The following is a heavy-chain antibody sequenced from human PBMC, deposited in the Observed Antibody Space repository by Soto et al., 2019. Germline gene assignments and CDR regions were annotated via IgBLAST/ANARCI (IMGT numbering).Heavy chain of an antibody. CDR1: GDSISSINNY. Sequence: QVQLQESGPGLVKPSQTLSLTCTVSGDSISSINNYWSWIRQPPGEGLEWIGFISYSGTTSYSPCLKSRVAISLDTSKNQFSLSPNFVTAADTAVYYCARGRGYSYGLDPWGQGSLVTVSS. CDR3: ARGRGYSYGLDP. D-gene: IGHD5-18*01. J-gene: IGHJ5*02. V-gene: IGHV4-30-4*01. CDR2: ISYSGTT.